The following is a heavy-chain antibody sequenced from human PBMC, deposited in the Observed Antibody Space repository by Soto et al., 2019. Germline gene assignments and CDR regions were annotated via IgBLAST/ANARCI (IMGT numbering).Heavy chain of an antibody. CDR2: IYPGDSDT. CDR1: GYSFTSYW. CDR3: ARQFRGYSGYGYFDY. J-gene: IGHJ4*02. V-gene: IGHV5-51*01. Sequence: GESLKISCKGSGYSFTSYWIGWVRQMPGKGLEWMGIIYPGDSDTRYSPSFQGQVTISADKSISTAYLQWSSLKASGTAMYYCARQFRGYSGYGYFDYWGQGTLVTVSS. D-gene: IGHD5-12*01.